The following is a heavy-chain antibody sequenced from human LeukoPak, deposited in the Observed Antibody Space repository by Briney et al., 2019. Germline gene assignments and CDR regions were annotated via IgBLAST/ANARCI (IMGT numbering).Heavy chain of an antibody. V-gene: IGHV3-23*01. CDR2: ISGSGDNT. J-gene: IGHJ3*01. CDR1: GFTFSSYA. CDR3: APPSGPEFF. D-gene: IGHD6-19*01. Sequence: PGGSLRLSCAASGFTFSSYAMSWVRQAPGKGLEWVSGISGSGDNTNYADSVKGRFTISRDNSKNTLYPQMNSLRAEDTAVYYCAPPSGPEFFWGQGTILTVSS.